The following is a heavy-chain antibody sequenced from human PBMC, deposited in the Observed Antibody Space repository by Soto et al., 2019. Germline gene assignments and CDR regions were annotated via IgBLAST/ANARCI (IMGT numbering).Heavy chain of an antibody. J-gene: IGHJ4*02. V-gene: IGHV1-18*01. Sequence: QGQLVQSGAELKKPGASVKVSCKASGYTFSSFGIAWVRQAPGQGLDWMGWVTGYNGNTKYAQRFQDRVIMTTDTSPNTAYMELRNLRSDDTAVYFCARAPPFDYWGQGTLVTVSS. CDR3: ARAPPFDY. CDR1: GYTFSSFG. CDR2: VTGYNGNT.